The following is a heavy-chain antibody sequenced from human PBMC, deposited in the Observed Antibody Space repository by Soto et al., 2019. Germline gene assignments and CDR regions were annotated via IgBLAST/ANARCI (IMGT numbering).Heavy chain of an antibody. CDR3: ARERLFSSGWYWFDP. Sequence: SETLSLTCTVSGGSVSSGNYYWSWIRQPPGKGLEWIGYMYHSGTTNYNPSLKSRVTMSIDTSKNQFSLKLKSVTAADTAVYYCARERLFSSGWYWFDPWGLGTLVTVSS. CDR1: GGSVSSGNYY. D-gene: IGHD6-19*01. V-gene: IGHV4-61*01. J-gene: IGHJ5*02. CDR2: MYHSGTT.